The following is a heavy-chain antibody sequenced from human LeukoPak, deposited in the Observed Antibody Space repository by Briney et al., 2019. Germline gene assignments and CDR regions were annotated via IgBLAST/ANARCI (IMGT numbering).Heavy chain of an antibody. CDR3: ARRGHDYGDDESFDP. CDR2: ISYDGSNK. J-gene: IGHJ5*02. Sequence: GGSLRLSCAASGFTFSSFAMHLVRQAPGKGLEWVAVISYDGSNKYYADSVKGRFTISRDNSKNTLYLQMNSLRAEDTAIYYCARRGHDYGDDESFDPWGQGTLVTVSS. V-gene: IGHV3-30*04. CDR1: GFTFSSFA. D-gene: IGHD4-17*01.